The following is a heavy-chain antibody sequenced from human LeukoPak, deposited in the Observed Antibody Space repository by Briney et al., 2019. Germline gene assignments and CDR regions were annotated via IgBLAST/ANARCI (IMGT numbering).Heavy chain of an antibody. CDR1: GFTFSSYA. D-gene: IGHD3-3*01. CDR2: ISGSGSST. Sequence: GGSLRLSCAASGFTFSSYAMNWVRQAPGKGLEWVSAISGSGSSTYYADSVKGRSTISRDNSKNTQYLQMNSLRAEDTAVYYCAKDRSYDFWSGYSGVGDYWGQGTLVTVSS. CDR3: AKDRSYDFWSGYSGVGDY. J-gene: IGHJ4*02. V-gene: IGHV3-23*01.